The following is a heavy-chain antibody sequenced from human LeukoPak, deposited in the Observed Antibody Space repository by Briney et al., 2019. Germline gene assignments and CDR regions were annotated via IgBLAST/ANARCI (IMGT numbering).Heavy chain of an antibody. Sequence: SETLSLTCTVSGYSISSGYYWGWIRQPPGEGLEWIGSIYHSGSTYYNPSLKSRVTISVDTSKNQFSLKLSSVTAADTAVYYCARTYYYDSSGYYYGFDYWGQGTLVTVSS. CDR2: IYHSGST. D-gene: IGHD3-22*01. CDR1: GYSISSGYY. J-gene: IGHJ4*02. V-gene: IGHV4-38-2*02. CDR3: ARTYYYDSSGYYYGFDY.